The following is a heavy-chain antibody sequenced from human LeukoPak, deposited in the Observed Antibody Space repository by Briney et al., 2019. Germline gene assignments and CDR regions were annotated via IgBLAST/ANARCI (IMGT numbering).Heavy chain of an antibody. D-gene: IGHD3-22*01. CDR1: GFTFSSYW. CDR2: IYYSGST. CDR3: ARVTGYMIEDYFDY. Sequence: GSLRLSCAASGFTFSSYWMSWIRQPPGKGLEWIGYIYYSGSTNYNPSLKSRVTISVDTSKNQFSLRLRSVTAADTAVYYCARVTGYMIEDYFDYWGQGTLVTVSS. V-gene: IGHV4-59*01. J-gene: IGHJ4*02.